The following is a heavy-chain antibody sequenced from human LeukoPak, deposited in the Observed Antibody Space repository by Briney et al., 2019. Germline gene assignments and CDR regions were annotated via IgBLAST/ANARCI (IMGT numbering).Heavy chain of an antibody. J-gene: IGHJ5*02. D-gene: IGHD6-13*01. CDR2: IHSSGST. CDR3: ARGSSSSPNWFDP. V-gene: IGHV4-4*07. Sequence: SETLSLTCTVSGGSISSNYWSWIRQSAVKGLEWIGRIHSSGSTNYNPSLKSRVTMSVGTSKNQFSLRLSSVTAADTAVYFCARGSSSSPNWFDPWGRGTQVTVSS. CDR1: GGSISSNY.